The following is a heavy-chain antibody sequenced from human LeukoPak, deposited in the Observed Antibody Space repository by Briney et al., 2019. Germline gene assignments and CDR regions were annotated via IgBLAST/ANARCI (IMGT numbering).Heavy chain of an antibody. CDR2: INGGGRGT. V-gene: IGHV3-23*01. Sequence: GGSLRLSCVASGFTFNTYAMSWVRQAPGKGPQWLARINGGGRGTYYADSLKGRFTISRDNSKNTLYLQMNSLRAEDTAVYYCARDRRGALGTSGCFDYWGQGTLVTVSS. CDR3: ARDRRGALGTSGCFDY. J-gene: IGHJ4*02. D-gene: IGHD2-8*01. CDR1: GFTFNTYA.